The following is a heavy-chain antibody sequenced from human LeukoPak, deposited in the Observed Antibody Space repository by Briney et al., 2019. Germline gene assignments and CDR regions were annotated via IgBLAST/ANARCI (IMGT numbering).Heavy chain of an antibody. CDR1: GFIFSGYY. D-gene: IGHD3-22*01. V-gene: IGHV3-11*04. Sequence: PGGSLRLSCAASGFIFSGYYMNWIRQAPGKGLEWVSSISGGSRTINYADSVKGRFTTSRDNAKNSLYLQMNSLRAEDTAVYYCARELYYYDSSGYPAFDYWGQGTLVTVSS. CDR2: ISGGSRTI. J-gene: IGHJ4*02. CDR3: ARELYYYDSSGYPAFDY.